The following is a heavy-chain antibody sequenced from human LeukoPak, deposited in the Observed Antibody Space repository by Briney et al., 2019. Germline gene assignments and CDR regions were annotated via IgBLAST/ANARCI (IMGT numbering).Heavy chain of an antibody. V-gene: IGHV3-21*01. D-gene: IGHD2-2*01. CDR3: ARDMCSSTSCPRGRFDY. CDR2: ISSSSSYI. CDR1: GFTFSSYG. J-gene: IGHJ4*02. Sequence: GGSLRLSCAASGFTFSSYGMNWVRQAPGKGLEGVSSISSSSSYIYYADSVKGRFTISRDNAKNSLYLQMNSLRAEDTAVYYCARDMCSSTSCPRGRFDYWGQGTLVTVSS.